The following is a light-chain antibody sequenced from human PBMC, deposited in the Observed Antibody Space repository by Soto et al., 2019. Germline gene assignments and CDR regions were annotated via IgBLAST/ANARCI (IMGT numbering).Light chain of an antibody. CDR2: GAS. V-gene: IGKV3-15*01. Sequence: EIMMTQSPANVSVFPGERATLSCSASQSIDSDLAWYQQKPGHVPRLLIYGASTRATGVPARFSGSGSGTEFTLTIISLQSDDFAVYYCQQYSHWRTFGPGTKVEIK. J-gene: IGKJ1*01. CDR3: QQYSHWRT. CDR1: QSIDSD.